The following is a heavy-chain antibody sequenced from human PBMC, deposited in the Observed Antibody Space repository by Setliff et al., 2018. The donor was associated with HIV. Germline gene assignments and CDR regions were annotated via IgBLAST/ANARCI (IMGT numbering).Heavy chain of an antibody. V-gene: IGHV4-30-4*08. Sequence: PSETLSLTCTVSGASMSSGDYYWSWIRQPPGKGLEWIGYIYYSGNSYYNPSLKSRVTLPVDTSKNQFSLKVNSVTAADTAVYYCARTSIRSGWGRNNWFDPWGQGTLVTVSS. J-gene: IGHJ5*02. CDR1: GASMSSGDYY. CDR3: ARTSIRSGWGRNNWFDP. D-gene: IGHD6-19*01. CDR2: IYYSGNS.